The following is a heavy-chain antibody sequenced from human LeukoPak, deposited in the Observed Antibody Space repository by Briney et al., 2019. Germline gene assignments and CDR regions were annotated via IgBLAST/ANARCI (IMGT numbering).Heavy chain of an antibody. D-gene: IGHD4-11*01. CDR3: ARGNPPPTVTIDY. CDR1: GGSISSGSYY. Sequence: SETLSLTCTVSGGSISSGSYYWSWIRQPAGKGLESIGRIYTSGSTNYNPSLKSRVTISVDTSKNQFSLKLSSVTAADTAVYYCARGNPPPTVTIDYWGQGTLVTVSS. V-gene: IGHV4-61*02. CDR2: IYTSGST. J-gene: IGHJ4*02.